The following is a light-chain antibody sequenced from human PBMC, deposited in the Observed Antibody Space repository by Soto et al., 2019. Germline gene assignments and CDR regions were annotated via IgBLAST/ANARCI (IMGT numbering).Light chain of an antibody. Sequence: DIQMTQSPSSLSASVGDRVTITCRASQSISSYLNWYQQKPGKAPKLLIYAASSLQSGVPSRFSGSGSGTDFTLTISSLQPEEFATYYCQQSYSTLITFGQGTRLEI. CDR2: AAS. CDR1: QSISSY. CDR3: QQSYSTLIT. V-gene: IGKV1-39*01. J-gene: IGKJ5*01.